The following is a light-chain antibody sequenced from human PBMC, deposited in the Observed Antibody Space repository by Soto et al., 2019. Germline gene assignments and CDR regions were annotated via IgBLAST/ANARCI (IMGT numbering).Light chain of an antibody. CDR2: VNSDGSH. CDR3: QTWGSTSYV. J-gene: IGLJ1*01. CDR1: SGHSRYA. Sequence: QSVLTQSPSASASLGASVKLTCTLSSGHSRYAIAWHQQQSGKGPRYLMNVNSDGSHSKGDGIPDRFSGSSSGTERYLTISRLQSEDEADYYCQTWGSTSYVFGTGTKVTVL. V-gene: IGLV4-69*01.